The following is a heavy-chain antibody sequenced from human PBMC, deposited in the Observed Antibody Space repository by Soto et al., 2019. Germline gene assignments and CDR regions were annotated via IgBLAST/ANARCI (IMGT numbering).Heavy chain of an antibody. D-gene: IGHD2-8*01. Sequence: GGSLRLSCAPSGFTFTNAWMAWVRQAPGKGLEWVGRIKAIGDGGTTNYAAPVKGRFTVSRDDSENTLYLQMNSLRVEDTGIYYCHTPHGRNAFDIWGQGTVVTVSS. CDR2: IKAIGDGGTT. V-gene: IGHV3-15*01. CDR3: HTPHGRNAFDI. CDR1: GFTFTNAW. J-gene: IGHJ3*02.